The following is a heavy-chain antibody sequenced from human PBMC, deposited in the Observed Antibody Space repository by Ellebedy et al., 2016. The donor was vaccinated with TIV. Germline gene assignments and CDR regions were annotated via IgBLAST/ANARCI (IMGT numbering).Heavy chain of an antibody. CDR1: RFAFSSYW. CDR2: INQDASDK. D-gene: IGHD4-17*01. CDR3: ATDGSYGDYRSPAHAFEI. V-gene: IGHV3-7*01. J-gene: IGHJ3*02. Sequence: GGSLRLSCAASRFAFSSYWMSWVRQAPGKGLEWVANINQDASDKYYGDSVRGRFTISRDNAKNSLYLQMSSLRGEDTAVYYCATDGSYGDYRSPAHAFEIWGQGTVVTVSS.